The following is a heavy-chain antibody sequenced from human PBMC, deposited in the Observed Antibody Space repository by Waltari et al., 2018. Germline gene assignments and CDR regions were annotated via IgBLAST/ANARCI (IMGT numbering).Heavy chain of an antibody. J-gene: IGHJ6*02. Sequence: QVQLQQWGAGLLKPSETLSLTCAVYGGSFSGYYWSWIRQPPGTGLEWIGEINHSGSTNYNPSLKSRVTISVDTSKNQFSLKLSSVTAADTAVYYCARAPLRHYVWGSYRPTYYYYGMDVWGQGTTVTVSS. D-gene: IGHD3-16*02. CDR1: GGSFSGYY. CDR2: INHSGST. CDR3: ARAPLRHYVWGSYRPTYYYYGMDV. V-gene: IGHV4-34*01.